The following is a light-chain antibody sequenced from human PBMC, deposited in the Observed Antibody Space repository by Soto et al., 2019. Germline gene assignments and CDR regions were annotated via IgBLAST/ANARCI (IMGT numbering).Light chain of an antibody. J-gene: IGKJ2*01. V-gene: IGKV3-20*01. CDR1: QSVASSY. Sequence: EIVLTQSPGTLSLSPGEGATLSCRASQSVASSYLAWYQQKPGQAPRLIIYGASNRATGTPDRFSGGGSGTDFTLTISRLEPEDFALYYCQQYGSSLYTFGQGTKLEIK. CDR3: QQYGSSLYT. CDR2: GAS.